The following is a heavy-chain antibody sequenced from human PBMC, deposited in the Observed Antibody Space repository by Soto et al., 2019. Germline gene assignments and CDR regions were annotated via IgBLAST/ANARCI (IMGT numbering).Heavy chain of an antibody. CDR3: AKMSGSTIRNADYDHPFDY. Sequence: EVQLLESGGGLVQPGGSLRLSCAASGFTFSRYAMSWVRQAPGKGLGWVSGISDSGASTFYAAAVKGRFTISRDNSKNTLYLQMKRLRVEDTAMYYCAKMSGSTIRNADYDHPFDYWGQGTLVTVSS. D-gene: IGHD4-17*01. V-gene: IGHV3-23*01. CDR2: ISDSGAST. CDR1: GFTFSRYA. J-gene: IGHJ4*02.